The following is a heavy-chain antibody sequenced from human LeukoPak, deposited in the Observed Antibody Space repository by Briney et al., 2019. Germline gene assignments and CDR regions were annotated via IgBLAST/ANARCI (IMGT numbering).Heavy chain of an antibody. CDR3: ARHRDVAFDY. V-gene: IGHV5-51*01. D-gene: IGHD5-24*01. CDR2: IYPGDSDT. J-gene: IGHJ4*02. CDR1: GYSFTNYW. Sequence: GESLKISCKASGYSFTNYWIGWVRQMPGKGLEWMGIIYPGDSDTRYSPSFRGQVTISADKSISTAYLQWSSLKASDTAMYYCARHRDVAFDYWGQGTLVTVSS.